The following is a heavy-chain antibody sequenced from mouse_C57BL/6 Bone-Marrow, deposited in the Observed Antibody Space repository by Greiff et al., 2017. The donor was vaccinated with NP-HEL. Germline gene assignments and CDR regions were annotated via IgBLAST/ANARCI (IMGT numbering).Heavy chain of an antibody. V-gene: IGHV1-55*01. CDR2: IYPGSGST. CDR3: AREGLYDYDGAWFAY. D-gene: IGHD2-4*01. Sequence: QVQLQPGAELVKPGASVKMSCKASGYTFTSYWITWVKQRPGQGLEWIGDIYPGSGSTNYNEKFKSKATLTVDTSSSTAYMQLSSLTSEDSAVYYCAREGLYDYDGAWFAYWGQGTLVTVSA. J-gene: IGHJ3*01. CDR1: GYTFTSYW.